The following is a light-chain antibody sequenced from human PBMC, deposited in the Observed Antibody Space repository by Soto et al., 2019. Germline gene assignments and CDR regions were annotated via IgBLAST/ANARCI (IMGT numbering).Light chain of an antibody. V-gene: IGKV1-9*01. Sequence: DIQLTQSPSFLSASVGDRVTITCRASQGISSYLAWYQQTPGKAPKLLIYASSIFQSGVPSRFSGSGSGTEFTLTIDSLQPEDFATYYCQQLYTFPGTFGQGTRLAI. CDR2: ASS. J-gene: IGKJ5*01. CDR3: QQLYTFPGT. CDR1: QGISSY.